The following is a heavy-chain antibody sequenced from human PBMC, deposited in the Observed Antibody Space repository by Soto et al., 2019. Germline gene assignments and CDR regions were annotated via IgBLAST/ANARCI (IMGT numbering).Heavy chain of an antibody. V-gene: IGHV4-4*02. Sequence: LSNAVSYGSIIDTKWLPWVRQTPGKGLEWIGELYHSGSPTYSPSLRGRATISVDKSNNQFSLRLRYVTAADTAVYYCAGRYGASFDYWGKGTLVTVS. D-gene: IGHD4-17*01. CDR3: AGRYGASFDY. J-gene: IGHJ4*02. CDR2: LYHSGSP. CDR1: YGSIIDTKW.